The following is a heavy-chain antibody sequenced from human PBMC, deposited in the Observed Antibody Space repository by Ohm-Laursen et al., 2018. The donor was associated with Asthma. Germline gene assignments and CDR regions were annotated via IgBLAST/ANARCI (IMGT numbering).Heavy chain of an antibody. J-gene: IGHJ4*02. CDR3: ARHTRLLSL. CDR2: IRWNSDST. D-gene: IGHD1-26*01. CDR1: GFTFGDYA. V-gene: IGHV3-9*01. Sequence: SLRLSCAASGFTFGDYAMHWVRQRPGKGLEWVSGIRWNSDSTGYVDSVKGRFTVSRDNSKKSLYLQLSSLRAEDTAVYYCARHTRLLSLWGQGTLVTVSS.